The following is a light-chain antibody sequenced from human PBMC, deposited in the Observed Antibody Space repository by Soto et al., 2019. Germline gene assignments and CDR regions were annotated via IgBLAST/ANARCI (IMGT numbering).Light chain of an antibody. V-gene: IGKV3-15*01. J-gene: IGKJ1*01. CDR3: QQYNNLWT. Sequence: EIVMTQSPATLSVSPGERATLSCRASQSVSSNLAWYQQKPGQAPRLLIYGASTRATGIPARFSGSGSGTEFTLTISSLQSEDFAVYYCQQYNNLWTFGQGTKVEIQ. CDR2: GAS. CDR1: QSVSSN.